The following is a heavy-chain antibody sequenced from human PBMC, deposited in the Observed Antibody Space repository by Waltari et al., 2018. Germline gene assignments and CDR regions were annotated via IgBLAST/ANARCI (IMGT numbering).Heavy chain of an antibody. CDR2: ISGSGGST. CDR1: GFTFSTYA. Sequence: EVQLLESGGGLVQPGGSLRLSCAASGFTFSTYAMSWVRQAPGKGLEWVSAISGSGGSTYYADSVKGRFTISRDNSKNTLYLQMNSLRAEDTAVYYCAKGNWNYRDYYGMDVWGQGTTVTVSS. V-gene: IGHV3-23*01. J-gene: IGHJ6*02. CDR3: AKGNWNYRDYYGMDV. D-gene: IGHD1-7*01.